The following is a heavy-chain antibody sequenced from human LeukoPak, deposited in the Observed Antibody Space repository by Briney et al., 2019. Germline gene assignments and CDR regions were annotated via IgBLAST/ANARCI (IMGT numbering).Heavy chain of an antibody. Sequence: SETLSLTCTVSNDSISSYYWNWIRQPPGKGLEWIGSIYYSGSTYYNPSLKSRVTISVDTSKNQFSLKLSSVTAADTAVYYCASQPSGSYYYYYYMDVWGKGTTVTVSS. V-gene: IGHV4-59*12. CDR3: ASQPSGSYYYYYYMDV. CDR1: NDSISSYY. J-gene: IGHJ6*03. CDR2: IYYSGST. D-gene: IGHD1-26*01.